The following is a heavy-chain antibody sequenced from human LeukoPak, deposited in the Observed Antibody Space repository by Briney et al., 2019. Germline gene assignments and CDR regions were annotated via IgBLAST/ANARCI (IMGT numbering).Heavy chain of an antibody. V-gene: IGHV4-59*01. CDR3: ARDLCCKKGDCYEGGYDY. Sequence: SETLSLTCTVSGGSISSYYWSWIRQPPGKGLEWIGYIYYSGSTNYNPSLKSRVTISVDTSKNQFSLKLSSVTAADTAVYYCARDLCCKKGDCYEGGYDYWGQGTLVTVSS. CDR2: IYYSGST. CDR1: GGSISSYY. J-gene: IGHJ4*02. D-gene: IGHD2-21*01.